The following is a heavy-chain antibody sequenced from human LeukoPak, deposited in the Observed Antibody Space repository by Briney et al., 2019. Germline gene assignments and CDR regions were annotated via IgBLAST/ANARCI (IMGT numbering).Heavy chain of an antibody. CDR1: GGSFSGYY. V-gene: IGHV4-34*01. CDR3: AREEWLLSPGGYYYYYGMDV. CDR2: INHSGST. D-gene: IGHD3-3*01. J-gene: IGHJ6*02. Sequence: LETLSLTCAVYGGSFSGYYWSWIRQPPGKGLEWIGEINHSGSTNYNPSLKSRVTISVDTSKNQFSLKLSSVTAADTAVYYCAREEWLLSPGGYYYYYGMDVWGQGTTVTVSS.